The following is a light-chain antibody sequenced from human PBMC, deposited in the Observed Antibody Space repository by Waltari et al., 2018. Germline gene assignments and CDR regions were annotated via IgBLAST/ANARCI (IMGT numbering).Light chain of an antibody. CDR3: QQYYTTPPT. CDR1: QSVLYSSNKKNY. CDR2: WAS. V-gene: IGKV4-1*01. Sequence: DIVMTQSPDSLAVSLGERATINCKSSQSVLYSSNKKNYLTWYQQKSGQPPKLLIYWASTRESGVPDRFSGNGSGTDFTLTISSLQAEDVAVYYCQQYYTTPPTFGPGTRWIS. J-gene: IGKJ3*01.